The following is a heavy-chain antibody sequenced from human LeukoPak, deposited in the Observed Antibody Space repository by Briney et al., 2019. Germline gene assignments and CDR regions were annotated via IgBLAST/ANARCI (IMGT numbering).Heavy chain of an antibody. Sequence: GASVKVSCKASGGTFSSYAISWVRQAPGQGLEWMGGIIPIFGTANYAQKFQGRVTITADESTSTACMELGSLRSEDTAVYYCAYRTLSGSYGDIYFDYWGQGTLVTVSS. CDR1: GGTFSSYA. V-gene: IGHV1-69*13. D-gene: IGHD1-26*01. CDR2: IIPIFGTA. CDR3: AYRTLSGSYGDIYFDY. J-gene: IGHJ4*02.